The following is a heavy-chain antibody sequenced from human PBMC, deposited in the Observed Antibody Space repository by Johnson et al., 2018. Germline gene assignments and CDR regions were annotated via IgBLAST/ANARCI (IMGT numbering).Heavy chain of an antibody. CDR2: LWYDGSNK. CDR3: AREYGGQNYYGMDV. V-gene: IGHV3-33*01. J-gene: IGHJ6*02. CDR1: GFTFSSYG. D-gene: IGHD4-23*01. Sequence: QVQLVQSGGGVVQPGRSLRLSCAASGFTFSSYGMHWVRQAPGKGLAWVAVLWYDGSNKYYADSVTGRFTISRDNSKNTLYLQMNSLRAEDTAVYYCAREYGGQNYYGMDVWGQGTTVTVSS.